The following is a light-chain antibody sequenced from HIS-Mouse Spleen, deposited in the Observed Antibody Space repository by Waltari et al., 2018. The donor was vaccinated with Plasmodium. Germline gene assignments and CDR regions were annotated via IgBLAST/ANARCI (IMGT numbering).Light chain of an antibody. V-gene: IGKV3-20*01. J-gene: IGKJ1*01. CDR3: QQYGSSSWT. Sequence: IVLTQSPGTLSLSPGERATPYCRASQSVSSSYLAWYQQKPGQAPRLVIYGASSRATGIPDRFSGSGSGTDFTLTISRLEPEDFAVYYCQQYGSSSWTFGQGTKVEIK. CDR1: QSVSSSY. CDR2: GAS.